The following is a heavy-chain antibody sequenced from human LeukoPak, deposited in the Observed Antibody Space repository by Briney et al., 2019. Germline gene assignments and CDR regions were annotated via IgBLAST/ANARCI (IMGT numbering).Heavy chain of an antibody. CDR1: GFTFSNYA. CDR3: ARDTSVDY. V-gene: IGHV3-30-3*01. CDR2: ISNDGSNK. J-gene: IGHJ4*02. D-gene: IGHD3-16*01. Sequence: GGSLRLSCAASGFTFSNYALHWVRQAPGKGLEWVAVISNDGSNKYYADSVKGRFTISRDNSKSTLYLQMNSLRAEDTAVYYCARDTSVDYWGQGTLVTVSS.